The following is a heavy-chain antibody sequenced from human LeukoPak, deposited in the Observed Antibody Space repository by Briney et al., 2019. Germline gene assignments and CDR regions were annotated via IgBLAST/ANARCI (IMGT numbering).Heavy chain of an antibody. Sequence: SETLSLTYTVSGGSISSSNYYWGWIRQPPGKGLEWIGSIYYSGSTYYNPSLKSRVIVSLDTSKNQFSLKLTSVTAADTAVYYCARDTGQYAPGTPGFTRFDPWGQGTLVTVSS. CDR1: GGSISSSNYY. D-gene: IGHD3-10*01. CDR2: IYYSGST. V-gene: IGHV4-39*07. CDR3: ARDTGQYAPGTPGFTRFDP. J-gene: IGHJ5*02.